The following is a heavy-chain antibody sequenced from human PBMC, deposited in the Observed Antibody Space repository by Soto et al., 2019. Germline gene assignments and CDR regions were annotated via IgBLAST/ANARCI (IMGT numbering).Heavy chain of an antibody. V-gene: IGHV3-9*01. CDR1: GFTFDDYA. J-gene: IGHJ4*02. CDR2: ISWNSGSI. D-gene: IGHD6-19*01. Sequence: GGSLRLSCAASGFTFDDYAMHWVRQAPGKGLEWVSGISWNSGSIGYADSVKGRFTISRDNAKNSLYLQMNSLRAEDTALYYCAKEVAGPSVPLFDYWGQGTLVTVSS. CDR3: AKEVAGPSVPLFDY.